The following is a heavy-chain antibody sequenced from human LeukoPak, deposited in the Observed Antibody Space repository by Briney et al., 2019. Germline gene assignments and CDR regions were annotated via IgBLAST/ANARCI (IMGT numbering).Heavy chain of an antibody. D-gene: IGHD6-19*01. CDR1: GFTVSSNY. V-gene: IGHV3-66*01. CDR3: ARASQWLAFDY. Sequence: GGSLRLSCAASGFTVSSNYMSWVRQAPGKGLEWVSVIYNGGSTNYGDSVKGRFTISRDNSKNTLYLQMNSLRAEDTAVYFCARASQWLAFDYWGQGTPVTVSS. CDR2: IYNGGST. J-gene: IGHJ4*02.